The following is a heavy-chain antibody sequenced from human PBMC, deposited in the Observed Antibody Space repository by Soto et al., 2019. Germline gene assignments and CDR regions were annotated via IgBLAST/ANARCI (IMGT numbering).Heavy chain of an antibody. Sequence: VQLVESGGGVVQPGRSLRLSCAASGFTFSSYGMHCVRQAPGKGLEWVAVISYDGSNKYYADSVKGRFTISRDNSKNTLYLQMNSLRAEDTAVYYCALWLGEIFDYWGQGTLVTVSS. V-gene: IGHV3-30*03. J-gene: IGHJ4*02. D-gene: IGHD3-10*01. CDR3: ALWLGEIFDY. CDR2: ISYDGSNK. CDR1: GFTFSSYG.